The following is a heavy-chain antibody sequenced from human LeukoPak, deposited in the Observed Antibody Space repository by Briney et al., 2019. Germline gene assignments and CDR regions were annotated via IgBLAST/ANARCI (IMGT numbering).Heavy chain of an antibody. D-gene: IGHD3-22*01. J-gene: IGHJ4*02. CDR1: GFTFSSYA. Sequence: GGSLRLSCAASGFTFSSYAKSWVRQAPGKGLEWVSAISGSGGSTYYADSVKGRFTISRDNSKNTLYLQMNSLRAEDTAVYYCAVKGYYYDSSGFKALDYWGQGTLVTVSS. CDR2: ISGSGGST. CDR3: AVKGYYYDSSGFKALDY. V-gene: IGHV3-23*01.